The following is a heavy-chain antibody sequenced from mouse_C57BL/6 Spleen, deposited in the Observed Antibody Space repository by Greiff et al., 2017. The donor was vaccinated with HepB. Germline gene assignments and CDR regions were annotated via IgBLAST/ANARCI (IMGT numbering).Heavy chain of an antibody. CDR3: ARRVLYYGSSYRYFDV. D-gene: IGHD1-1*01. V-gene: IGHV1-9*01. Sequence: VQLQQSGAELMKPGASVKLSCKATGYTFTGYWIEWVKQRPGHGLEWIGEILPGSGSTNYNEKFKGKATFTADTSSNTAYMQLSSLTTEDSAIYYCARRVLYYGSSYRYFDVWGTGTTVTVSS. CDR1: GYTFTGYW. J-gene: IGHJ1*03. CDR2: ILPGSGST.